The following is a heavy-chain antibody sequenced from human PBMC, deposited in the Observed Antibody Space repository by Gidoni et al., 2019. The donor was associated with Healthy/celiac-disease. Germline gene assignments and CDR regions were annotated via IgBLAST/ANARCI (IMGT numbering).Heavy chain of an antibody. V-gene: IGHV3-30*04. CDR3: ARSIAAAAENYYYYMDV. Sequence: ESGGGVVQPGRSLRLSCAASGFTFSSYAMHWVRQAPGKGLEWVAVISYDGSNKYYADSVKGRFTISRDNSKNTLYLQMNSLRAEDTAVYYCARSIAAAAENYYYYMDVWGKGTTVTVSS. J-gene: IGHJ6*03. CDR1: GFTFSSYA. CDR2: ISYDGSNK. D-gene: IGHD6-13*01.